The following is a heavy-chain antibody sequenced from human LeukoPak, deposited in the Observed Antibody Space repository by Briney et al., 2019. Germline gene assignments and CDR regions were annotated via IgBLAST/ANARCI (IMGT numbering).Heavy chain of an antibody. CDR2: ISPFNGNT. Sequence: GASVKVSCKASGYTFTNYGITWVRQAPGRGLEWMGWISPFNGNTNSAQKLQDRVTMTTDPSTSTAYMELRSLRSDDTAIYYCARDGYYGSGSYCLIDYWGQGSLVTVSS. J-gene: IGHJ4*02. V-gene: IGHV1-18*04. CDR3: ARDGYYGSGSYCLIDY. D-gene: IGHD3-10*01. CDR1: GYTFTNYG.